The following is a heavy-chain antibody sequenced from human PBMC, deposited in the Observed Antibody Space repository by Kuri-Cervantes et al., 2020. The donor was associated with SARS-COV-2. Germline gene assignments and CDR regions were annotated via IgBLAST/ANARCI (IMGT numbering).Heavy chain of an antibody. V-gene: IGHV1-3*01. D-gene: IGHD5-24*01. J-gene: IGHJ4*02. CDR1: GYTFTSYG. Sequence: ASVKVSCKASGYTFTSYGISWVRQAPGQGLEWMGWINAGNGNTKDSQKFQGRVTITRDTSASTAYMELRSLRSEDTAVYYCARDRGDGYNHFDYWGQGTLVTVSS. CDR3: ARDRGDGYNHFDY. CDR2: INAGNGNT.